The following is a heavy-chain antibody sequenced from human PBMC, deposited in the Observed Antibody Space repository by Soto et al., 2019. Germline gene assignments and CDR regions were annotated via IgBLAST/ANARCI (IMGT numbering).Heavy chain of an antibody. CDR1: GFTFSNYA. J-gene: IGHJ6*02. Sequence: GGSLRLSCAASGFTFSNYALTWVRQAPGKGLEWVSGISNRGSDTYCADSVKGRFTISRDNSRNTLSLQMTSLTAEDTAVYFCAKGDHYDSSGYFNYGMDVWGQGTTVTVSS. D-gene: IGHD3-22*01. CDR2: ISNRGSDT. CDR3: AKGDHYDSSGYFNYGMDV. V-gene: IGHV3-23*01.